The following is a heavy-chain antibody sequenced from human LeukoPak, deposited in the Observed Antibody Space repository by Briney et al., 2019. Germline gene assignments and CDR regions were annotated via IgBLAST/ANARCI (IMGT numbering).Heavy chain of an antibody. CDR1: GFIFRSHA. V-gene: IGHV3-23*01. D-gene: IGHD5-18*01. J-gene: IGHJ4*02. CDR2: VSASDGGT. Sequence: GGSLRLSCAASGFIFRSHAMNWVRQAPGKGLEWVSTVSASDGGTFYAESVKGRFTISRDNSKNTLYLQMNSLRAEDTAVYYCASSSVRYSYGFDYWGQGTLVTVSS. CDR3: ASSSVRYSYGFDY.